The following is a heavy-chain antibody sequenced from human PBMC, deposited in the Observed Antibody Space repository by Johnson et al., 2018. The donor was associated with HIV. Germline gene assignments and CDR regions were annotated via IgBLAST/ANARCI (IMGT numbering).Heavy chain of an antibody. CDR1: GFTFDDYG. CDR2: INWNGGST. CDR3: ARVGGLGYIFGYAFDI. J-gene: IGHJ3*02. V-gene: IGHV3-20*04. Sequence: VQLVESGGGVVRPGGSLRLSCAASGFTFDDYGMSWVRQAPGKGLEWVSGINWNGGSTGYADSVKGRFTISRDNAKNSLYLQMNSMRAEDTAVYYCARVGGLGYIFGYAFDIWGQGTMVTVSS. D-gene: IGHD3-16*01.